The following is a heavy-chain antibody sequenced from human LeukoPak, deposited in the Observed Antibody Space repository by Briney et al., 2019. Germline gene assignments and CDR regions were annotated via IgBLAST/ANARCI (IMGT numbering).Heavy chain of an antibody. CDR1: GFTFSSYW. V-gene: IGHV3-7*01. Sequence: PGGSLRLSCAASGFTFSSYWMSWVRQAPGKGLEWVANIKQDGSEKYYVDSVKGRFTISRDNAKNSLYLQMNSLRAEDTAVYYCYLILTGYSHYMDVWGKGTTVTVSS. J-gene: IGHJ6*03. CDR2: IKQDGSEK. D-gene: IGHD3-9*01. CDR3: YLILTGYSHYMDV.